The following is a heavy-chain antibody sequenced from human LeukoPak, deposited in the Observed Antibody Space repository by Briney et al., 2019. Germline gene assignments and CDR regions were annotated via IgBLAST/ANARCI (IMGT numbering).Heavy chain of an antibody. V-gene: IGHV1-18*01. Sequence: ASVKVSCKASGYTFTSYGISWVRQAPGQGLEWMGWISAYNGNTDYAQKLQGRVTMTRDTSISTAYMELSRLRSDDTAVYYCARDHQNYDILTGYLLLYYFDYWGQGTLVTVSS. CDR1: GYTFTSYG. CDR2: ISAYNGNT. CDR3: ARDHQNYDILTGYLLLYYFDY. J-gene: IGHJ4*02. D-gene: IGHD3-9*01.